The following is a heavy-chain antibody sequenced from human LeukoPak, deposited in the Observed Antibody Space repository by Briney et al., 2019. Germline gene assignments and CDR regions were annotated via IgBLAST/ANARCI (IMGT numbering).Heavy chain of an antibody. Sequence: GESLKISCKGSGYIFTSYWIGWVRQMPGKGLEWMGIIYPGDSDTRYSPSFQGRVTISADKSISTAYLQWSSLKASDNCARATVPRYFDLWGRGTLVTVSS. V-gene: IGHV5-51*01. CDR1: GYIFTSYW. J-gene: IGHJ2*01. CDR3: VPRYFDL. CDR2: IYPGDSDT. D-gene: IGHD4-17*01.